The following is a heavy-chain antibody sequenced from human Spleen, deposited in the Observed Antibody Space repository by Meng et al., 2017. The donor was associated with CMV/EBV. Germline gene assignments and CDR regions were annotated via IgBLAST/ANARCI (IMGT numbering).Heavy chain of an antibody. CDR3: ARHRGVVVPAAMIPWFDP. CDR1: NFSRYG. Sequence: NFSRYGINWVRQAPGQALEWMGGIIPIFGTANYAQKFQGRVTITTDESTSTAYMELSSLRSEDTAAYYCARHRGVVVPAAMIPWFDPWGQGTLVTVSS. D-gene: IGHD2-2*01. V-gene: IGHV1-69*05. J-gene: IGHJ5*02. CDR2: IIPIFGTA.